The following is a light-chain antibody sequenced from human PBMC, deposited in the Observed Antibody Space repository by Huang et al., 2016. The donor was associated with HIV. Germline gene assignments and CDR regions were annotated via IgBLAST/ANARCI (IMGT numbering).Light chain of an antibody. CDR1: QSISSW. CDR2: KAS. J-gene: IGKJ4*01. Sequence: DIQMTQSPSTLSASVGDRVTITCRASQSISSWLAWYQQKPGQAPKLLIYKASNLESGVPSRLSGSGSGTEFTLTISSLQPDDFATYYCQQYNSYPLTFGGGTKVQIK. CDR3: QQYNSYPLT. V-gene: IGKV1-5*03.